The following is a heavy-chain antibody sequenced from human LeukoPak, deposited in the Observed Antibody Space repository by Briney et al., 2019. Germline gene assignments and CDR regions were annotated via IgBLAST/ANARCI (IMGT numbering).Heavy chain of an antibody. Sequence: PGGSLRLSCAASGFTFSSYEMNWVRQAPGEGLEWVSYISSSGSTIYYADSVKGRFTISRDNAKNSLYLQMNSLRAEDTAVYYCARSSIRFGELFDYWGQGTLVTVSS. CDR3: ARSSIRFGELFDY. CDR2: ISSSGSTI. CDR1: GFTFSSYE. V-gene: IGHV3-48*03. D-gene: IGHD3-10*01. J-gene: IGHJ4*02.